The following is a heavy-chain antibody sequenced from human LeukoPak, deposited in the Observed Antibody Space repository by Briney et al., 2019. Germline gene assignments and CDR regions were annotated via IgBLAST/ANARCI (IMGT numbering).Heavy chain of an antibody. V-gene: IGHV1-2*02. D-gene: IGHD2-21*02. CDR1: GYTFTSHG. Sequence: GASVTVSCKASGYTFTSHGISWVRQAPGQGLEWMGWINPNSGDTNYAPKFQGRVTMTRDTSISTAYMELSRLESGDTVLFYCAREGLKYCDYWGQGALVTVSS. CDR2: INPNSGDT. J-gene: IGHJ4*02. CDR3: AREGLKYCDY.